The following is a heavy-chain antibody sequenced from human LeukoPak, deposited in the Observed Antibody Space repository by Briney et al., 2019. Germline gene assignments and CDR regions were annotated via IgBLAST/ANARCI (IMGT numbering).Heavy chain of an antibody. V-gene: IGHV3-23*01. CDR3: AKDPYSSSPNNWFDP. D-gene: IGHD6-6*01. J-gene: IGHJ5*02. CDR1: GFTFSSYA. CDR2: ISGSGGST. Sequence: GGSLGLSCAASGFTFSSYAMSWVRQAPGKGLEWVSAISGSGGSTYYADSVKGRFTISRDNSKNTLYLQMNSLRAEDTAVYYCAKDPYSSSPNNWFDPWGQGTLVTVSS.